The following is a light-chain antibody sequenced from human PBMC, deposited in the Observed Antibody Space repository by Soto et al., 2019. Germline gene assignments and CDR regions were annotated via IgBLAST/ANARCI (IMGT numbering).Light chain of an antibody. CDR3: QQYNSYSPYT. J-gene: IGKJ2*01. CDR1: QSISTY. V-gene: IGKV1-5*03. CDR2: KAS. Sequence: DIQMTQSPSTLSASVGDRVTITCRASQSISTYLAWYQQKPGNAPKLLTYKASNLQSGVPSRFSGSGSGTEFTLTISSLQPDDFATYYCQQYNSYSPYTFGQGTNLEIK.